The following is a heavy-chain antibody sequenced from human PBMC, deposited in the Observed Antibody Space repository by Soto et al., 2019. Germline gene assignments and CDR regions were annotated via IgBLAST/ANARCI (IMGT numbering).Heavy chain of an antibody. D-gene: IGHD6-6*01. J-gene: IGHJ4*02. CDR1: GFTFSDYY. Sequence: LRLSCAASGFTFSDYYMNWIRQAPGKGLEWVSYISSGAITIYYADSVKGRFTISRDNAKNSLYLQMNSLRAEDTAVYYCAGQYSSSSVEFWGQGTRVTV. CDR3: AGQYSSSSVEF. V-gene: IGHV3-11*01. CDR2: ISSGAITI.